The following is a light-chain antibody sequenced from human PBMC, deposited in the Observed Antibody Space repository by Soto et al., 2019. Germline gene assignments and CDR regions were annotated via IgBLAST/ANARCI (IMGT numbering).Light chain of an antibody. CDR1: QSLLHSDGKTY. V-gene: IGKV2D-29*01. CDR3: HQYKHWLTWT. Sequence: ILMTQTPLSLSIIPGQTASISCKSSQSLLHSDGKTYFYWYVQKAGQAPQPLIYEVSNRFSGVPERFSGSGSRTDFTLTISSLQSEDFAVYYCHQYKHWLTWTFGQGTKVDI. CDR2: EVS. J-gene: IGKJ1*01.